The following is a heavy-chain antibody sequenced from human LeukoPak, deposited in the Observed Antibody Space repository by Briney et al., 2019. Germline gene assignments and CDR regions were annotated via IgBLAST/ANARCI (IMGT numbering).Heavy chain of an antibody. J-gene: IGHJ3*02. CDR2: IYYSGST. CDR1: GGSISSYY. D-gene: IGHD3-10*01. CDR3: ARQAPYGGSGSSDDAFDI. V-gene: IGHV4-59*08. Sequence: SETLSLTCTVSGGSISSYYWSWIRQPPGKGLEWIGYIYYSGSTNYNPSLKSRVTITVDTSKNQFSLKLSSVTAADTAVYYCARQAPYGGSGSSDDAFDIWGQGTMVTVSS.